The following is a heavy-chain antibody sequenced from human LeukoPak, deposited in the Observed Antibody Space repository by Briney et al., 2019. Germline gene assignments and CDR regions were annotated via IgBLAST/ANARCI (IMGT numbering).Heavy chain of an antibody. V-gene: IGHV4-39*01. CDR1: GGSISSSSYY. D-gene: IGHD1-26*01. CDR2: IYYSGST. CDR3: ASLDGSWKNAFDI. J-gene: IGHJ3*02. Sequence: PSETLSLTCTVSGGSISSSSYYWGWIRQPPGKGLEWIGSIYYSGSTYYNTSLKSRVTISVDTSKNQFSLKLSSVTAADTAVYYCASLDGSWKNAFDIWGQGTMVTVSS.